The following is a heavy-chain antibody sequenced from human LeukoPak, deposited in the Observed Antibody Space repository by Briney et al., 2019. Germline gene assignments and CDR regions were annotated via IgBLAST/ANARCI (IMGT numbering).Heavy chain of an antibody. J-gene: IGHJ4*02. CDR2: ISGSGSTI. CDR3: ARGWGVVSFDY. V-gene: IGHV3-11*04. Sequence: GGSLRLSCAASGFNFSDYYMSWIRQAPGKGLEWLTYISGSGSTIYYADSVKGRFIISRDNAENSVYLRMNTLGGEGTALYYCARGWGVVSFDYWGQGSLVTVSS. CDR1: GFNFSDYY. D-gene: IGHD2-15*01.